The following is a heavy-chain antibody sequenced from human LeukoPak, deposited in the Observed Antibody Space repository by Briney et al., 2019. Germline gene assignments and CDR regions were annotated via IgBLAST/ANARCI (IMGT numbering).Heavy chain of an antibody. V-gene: IGHV4-59*08. CDR2: IYYSGST. J-gene: IGHJ4*02. Sequence: PSETLSLTCTVSGGSISSYYWSWIRQPPGKGLEWIGYIYYSGSTNYNPSLKSRVTISVDTSKNQFPLKLSSVTAADTAVYYCARRYGDFYFDYWGQGTLVTVSS. CDR3: ARRYGDFYFDY. CDR1: GGSISSYY. D-gene: IGHD4-17*01.